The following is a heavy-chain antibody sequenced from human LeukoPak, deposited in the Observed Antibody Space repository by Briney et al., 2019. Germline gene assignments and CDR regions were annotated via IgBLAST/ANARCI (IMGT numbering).Heavy chain of an antibody. CDR1: GYTFTSYG. CDR3: ARDSLMGYSYAKTDY. CDR2: ISGYNANT. V-gene: IGHV1-18*01. D-gene: IGHD5-18*01. Sequence: VASVKVSCXASGYTFTSYGITWVRLAPGQGLEWMGWISGYNANTNYAQKLQGRVTMTTDTSTSTAYMELRSLRSDDTAVYYCARDSLMGYSYAKTDYWGQGTLVTVSS. J-gene: IGHJ4*02.